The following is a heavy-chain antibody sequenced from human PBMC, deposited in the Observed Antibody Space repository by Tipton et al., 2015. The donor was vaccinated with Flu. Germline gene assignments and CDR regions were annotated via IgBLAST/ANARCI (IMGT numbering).Heavy chain of an antibody. Sequence: SGFTFSSYGMHWVRQAPGKGLEWVAVIWYDGSNKYYADSVKGRFTISRDNSKNTLYLQMNSLRAEDTAVYYCARDGAVVTIYYFDYWGQGTLVTVSS. CDR1: GFTFSSYG. J-gene: IGHJ4*02. CDR3: ARDGAVVTIYYFDY. V-gene: IGHV3-33*01. CDR2: IWYDGSNK. D-gene: IGHD4-23*01.